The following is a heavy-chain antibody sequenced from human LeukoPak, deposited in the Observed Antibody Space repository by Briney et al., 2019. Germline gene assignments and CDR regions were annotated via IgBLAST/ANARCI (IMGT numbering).Heavy chain of an antibody. CDR2: IFYRGDT. CDR3: ARQPHYYDTSAYYPSLFDY. Sequence: SQTLSLTCTVSGSPITSNRHYWGWLLQPPWKGLEWIGRIFYRGDTHYNPFLMSRVTLSVDTSKSQFSLNLSSLTAADTAVFYCARQPHYYDTSAYYPSLFDYWGLGTLVTVAS. V-gene: IGHV4-39*01. CDR1: GSPITSNRHY. D-gene: IGHD3-22*01. J-gene: IGHJ4*02.